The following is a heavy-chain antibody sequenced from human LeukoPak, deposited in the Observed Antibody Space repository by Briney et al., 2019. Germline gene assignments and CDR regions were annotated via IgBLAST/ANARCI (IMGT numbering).Heavy chain of an antibody. CDR3: ARGSLWFGELRY. Sequence: SETLSLTCAVYGGSFSGYYWSWNRQPPGRGLEWIGEINHSGSTNYNPSLKSRVTLSVDTSKNQFSLKLSSVTAADTAVYYCARGSLWFGELRYWGQGTLVTVSS. D-gene: IGHD3-10*01. J-gene: IGHJ4*02. V-gene: IGHV4-34*01. CDR1: GGSFSGYY. CDR2: INHSGST.